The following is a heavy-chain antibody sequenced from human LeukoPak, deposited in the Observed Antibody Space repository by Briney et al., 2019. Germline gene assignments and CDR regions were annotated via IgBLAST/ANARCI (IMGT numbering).Heavy chain of an antibody. CDR1: GFTFSSYS. J-gene: IGHJ4*02. Sequence: PGGSLRLSCAASGFTFSSYSMNWVRQAPGKGLEWVSYISSSNTIYYADSVKGRFTISRDNAKNSLYLQMNSLRDEDTAMYYCARDRGSRGSYYEGFDYWGQGTPVTVSS. CDR3: ARDRGSRGSYYEGFDY. CDR2: ISSSNTI. V-gene: IGHV3-48*02. D-gene: IGHD1-26*01.